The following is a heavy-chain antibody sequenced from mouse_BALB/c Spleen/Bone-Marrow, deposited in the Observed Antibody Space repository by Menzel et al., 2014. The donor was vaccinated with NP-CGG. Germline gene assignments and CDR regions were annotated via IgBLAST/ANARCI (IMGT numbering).Heavy chain of an antibody. Sequence: EVQLQQSGAELAKPGASVKLSCTASGFNIKDTYMHWVKQRPEQGLEWIGRIDPANGNTKYDPKFQGKATITADTSSNTAYLQLSSLTSEDTAVYYCATYYRYDRRFAYWGQGTLVTVPA. CDR1: GFNIKDTY. V-gene: IGHV14-3*02. D-gene: IGHD2-14*01. J-gene: IGHJ3*01. CDR3: ATYYRYDRRFAY. CDR2: IDPANGNT.